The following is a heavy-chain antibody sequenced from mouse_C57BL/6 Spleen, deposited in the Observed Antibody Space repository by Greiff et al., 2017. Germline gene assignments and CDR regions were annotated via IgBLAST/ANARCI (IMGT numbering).Heavy chain of an antibody. J-gene: IGHJ1*03. D-gene: IGHD1-1*01. Sequence: QVQLQQPGAELVMPGASVKLSCKASGYTFTSYWMHWVKQRPGQGLEWIGEIDPSDSYTNYNQKFKGKSTLTVDQSSSTAYMQLSSLTSEDSAVYYCARCYGSSYGYFDVWGTGTTVTVSS. CDR3: ARCYGSSYGYFDV. CDR2: IDPSDSYT. V-gene: IGHV1-69*01. CDR1: GYTFTSYW.